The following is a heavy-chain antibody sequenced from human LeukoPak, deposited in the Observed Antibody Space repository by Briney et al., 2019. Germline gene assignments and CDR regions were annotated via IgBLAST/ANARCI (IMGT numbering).Heavy chain of an antibody. V-gene: IGHV3-30*18. CDR1: GFTFSSYG. D-gene: IGHD3-22*01. J-gene: IGHJ4*02. CDR3: AKDLWNYYDSSGYYYPDY. Sequence: PGGSLRLSCAASGFTFSSYGMHWVRQAPGKGLEWVAVISYDGSNKYYADSVKGRFTISRDNSKNTLYLQMNSLRAEDTAVYYCAKDLWNYYDSSGYYYPDYWGQGTLVTVSS. CDR2: ISYDGSNK.